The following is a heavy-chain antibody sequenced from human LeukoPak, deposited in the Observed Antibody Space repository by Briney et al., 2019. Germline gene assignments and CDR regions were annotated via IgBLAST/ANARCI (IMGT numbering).Heavy chain of an antibody. J-gene: IGHJ4*02. CDR2: IIPILGIA. D-gene: IGHD3-9*01. CDR1: GGTFSSYA. CDR3: ARPAYDILTGTDLDY. Sequence: ASVKVSCKASGGTFSSYAISWVRQAPGQGLEWMGRIIPILGIANYAQKFQGRVTITADKSTSTAYMELSSLRSEDTAVYYCARPAYDILTGTDLDYWGQGTLVTVSS. V-gene: IGHV1-69*04.